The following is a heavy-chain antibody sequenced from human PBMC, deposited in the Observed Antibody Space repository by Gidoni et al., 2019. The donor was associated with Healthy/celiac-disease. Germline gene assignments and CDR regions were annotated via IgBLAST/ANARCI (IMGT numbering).Heavy chain of an antibody. CDR3: ARDGRTMVRAGGMDV. Sequence: QVQLQEAGPGLVKPSQTLSLTCTFSGGSISSGGYYWRWIRQHPGKGLEWIGYIYYSGSTYYNPSLKSRVTISVDTSKNQFSLKLSSVTAADTAVYYCARDGRTMVRAGGMDVWGQGTTVTVSS. V-gene: IGHV4-31*03. J-gene: IGHJ6*02. CDR1: GGSISSGGYY. CDR2: IYYSGST. D-gene: IGHD3-10*01.